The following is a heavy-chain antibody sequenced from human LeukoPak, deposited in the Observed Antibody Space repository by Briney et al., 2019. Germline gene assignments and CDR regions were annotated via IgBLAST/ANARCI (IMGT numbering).Heavy chain of an antibody. Sequence: GRSLRLSCAASGFTFSSYGMHWVRQAPGKGLEWVAVISYDGSNKHYADSVKGRFTISRDNSKNTLCLQMNSLRVEDTAVYYCAKASAGSSWYLGDDYWGQGTLVTVSS. D-gene: IGHD6-13*01. V-gene: IGHV3-30*18. CDR2: ISYDGSNK. CDR1: GFTFSSYG. CDR3: AKASAGSSWYLGDDY. J-gene: IGHJ4*02.